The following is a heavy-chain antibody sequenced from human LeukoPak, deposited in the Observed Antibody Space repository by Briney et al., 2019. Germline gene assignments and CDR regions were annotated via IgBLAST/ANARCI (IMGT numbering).Heavy chain of an antibody. D-gene: IGHD1-26*01. CDR3: ATLSYSGSVGY. V-gene: IGHV4-59*01. J-gene: IGHJ4*02. CDR2: IYSSGST. CDR1: GDSISNSY. Sequence: SSETPSLTCTVSGDSISNSYWSWIRQPSGKGLEWIGNIYSSGSTNYNPSLKSRVTISVDTSKNHFSLKLTSVTAADTAVYYCATLSYSGSVGYWGQGTLVTVSS.